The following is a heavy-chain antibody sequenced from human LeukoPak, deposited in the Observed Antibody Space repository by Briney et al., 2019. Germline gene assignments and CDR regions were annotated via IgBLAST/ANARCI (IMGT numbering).Heavy chain of an antibody. Sequence: GGSLRLSCAASGFTISSYAMSWVRQAPGKGLEWVSAVSGSGGSTYYADSVEGRFTISRDNSKNTLYLQMNSLRAEDTAVYYCAKIEIAAAGGTFDYWAQGTLVTVSS. V-gene: IGHV3-23*01. D-gene: IGHD6-13*01. CDR1: GFTISSYA. CDR2: VSGSGGST. J-gene: IGHJ4*02. CDR3: AKIEIAAAGGTFDY.